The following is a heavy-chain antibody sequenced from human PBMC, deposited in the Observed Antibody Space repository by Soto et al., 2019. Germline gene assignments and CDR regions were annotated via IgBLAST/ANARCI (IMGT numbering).Heavy chain of an antibody. V-gene: IGHV4-59*01. Sequence: SETLSLTCTVSGGSISSYYWSWIRQPPGKGLEWIGYIYYSGSTNYNPSLKSRVTISVDTSKNQFSLKLSSVTAADTAVYYCARPYGGSSGWDNWFDPWGQGTLVTVSS. D-gene: IGHD6-25*01. CDR1: GGSISSYY. CDR2: IYYSGST. J-gene: IGHJ5*02. CDR3: ARPYGGSSGWDNWFDP.